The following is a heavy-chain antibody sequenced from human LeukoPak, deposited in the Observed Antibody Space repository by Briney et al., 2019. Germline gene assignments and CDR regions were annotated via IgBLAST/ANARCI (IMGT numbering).Heavy chain of an antibody. J-gene: IGHJ6*02. CDR3: AKVPYSDYGSGRLPFMDV. CDR2: ISDSGTST. CDR1: GFTFSNYA. Sequence: GGSLRLSCAASGFTFSNYAMSWVRQAPGKGLEWVSTISDSGTSTYYADSVKGRFTISRDNSKNTLYLQMDSLRGEDTAIYYCAKVPYSDYGSGRLPFMDVWGQGTTVAVSS. D-gene: IGHD3-10*01. V-gene: IGHV3-23*01.